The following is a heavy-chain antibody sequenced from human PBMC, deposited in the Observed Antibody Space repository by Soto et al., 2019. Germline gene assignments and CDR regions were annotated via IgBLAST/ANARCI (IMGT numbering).Heavy chain of an antibody. CDR2: ISTYNGDT. CDR3: ARDVAYCGGDCYPNRYHYYYYGMDV. V-gene: IGHV1-18*01. Sequence: ASVKVSCKASGYTFTDYGISWVRQAPGQGLERMGWISTYNGDTKYTQNFRGRVTMTTDTSTTTAYMELTRLTSDDTAMYYCARDVAYCGGDCYPNRYHYYYYGMDVWGQGTTVTVSS. J-gene: IGHJ6*02. CDR1: GYTFTDYG. D-gene: IGHD2-21*02.